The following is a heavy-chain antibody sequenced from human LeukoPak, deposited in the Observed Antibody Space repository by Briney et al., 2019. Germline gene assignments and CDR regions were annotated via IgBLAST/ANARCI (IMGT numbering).Heavy chain of an antibody. CDR1: GGSISSYY. Sequence: PSETLSLTCSVSGGSISSYYWTWIRQPPGRGLQWIGHIYYSGTTNYNPSLKSRVTISLDTSKSQFSLKLSSVTAADTAIYYCARDLGIWGQGTMVTVSS. CDR3: ARDLGI. CDR2: IYYSGTT. V-gene: IGHV4-59*01. J-gene: IGHJ3*02.